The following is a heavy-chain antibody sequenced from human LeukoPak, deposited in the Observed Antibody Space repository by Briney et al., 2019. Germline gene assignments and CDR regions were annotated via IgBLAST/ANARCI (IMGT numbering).Heavy chain of an antibody. Sequence: ASVKVSCKASGYTFTSYGISWVRQAPGQGLEWMGWISAYNGNTNYAQNLQGRVTMTTDTSTSTAYMELRSLRSDDTAVYYSAREDTAMANYYYYGMDVWGQGTTVTVSS. J-gene: IGHJ6*02. CDR3: AREDTAMANYYYYGMDV. D-gene: IGHD5-18*01. CDR2: ISAYNGNT. CDR1: GYTFTSYG. V-gene: IGHV1-18*01.